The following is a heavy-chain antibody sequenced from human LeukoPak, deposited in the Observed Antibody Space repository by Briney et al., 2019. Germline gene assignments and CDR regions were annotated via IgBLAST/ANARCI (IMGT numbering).Heavy chain of an antibody. CDR2: ISWNSGSI. Sequence: RSGGSLRLSCAASGFTFDDYAMHWVRQAPGKGLEWVSGISWNSGSIGYADSVKGRFTISRDNAKNSLYLQMNSLRAEDTALYYCAKDKGYSYGYIGYYYYYGMDVWGQGTTVTVSS. J-gene: IGHJ6*02. CDR3: AKDKGYSYGYIGYYYYYGMDV. V-gene: IGHV3-9*01. CDR1: GFTFDDYA. D-gene: IGHD5-18*01.